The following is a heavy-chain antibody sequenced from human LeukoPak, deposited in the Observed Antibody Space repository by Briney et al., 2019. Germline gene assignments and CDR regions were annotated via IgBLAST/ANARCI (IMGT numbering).Heavy chain of an antibody. Sequence: KPSETLSLTCTVSGGSISSGDYYWSWIRQPPGKGLEWIGYIYYSGSTYYNPSLKSRVTISVDTSKNQFSLKLSSVTAADTAVYYCARGGWLRFEDYWGQGTLVTVSS. CDR2: IYYSGST. D-gene: IGHD5-12*01. V-gene: IGHV4-30-4*01. J-gene: IGHJ4*02. CDR1: GGSISSGDYY. CDR3: ARGGWLRFEDY.